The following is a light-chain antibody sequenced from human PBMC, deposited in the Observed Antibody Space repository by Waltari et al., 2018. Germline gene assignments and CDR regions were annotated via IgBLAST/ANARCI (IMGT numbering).Light chain of an antibody. V-gene: IGLV1-44*01. J-gene: IGLJ2*01. Sequence: QSVLTQPPSASGTPGQSVTISCSGSTSNIDRKSVRLFQQVPGTSPKLLIFSNYQRPSGVPDRFSGSKSGTSASLAISGLQSDDEADYYCAAWDDSLNGVIFGGGTKLTVL. CDR2: SNY. CDR3: AAWDDSLNGVI. CDR1: TSNIDRKS.